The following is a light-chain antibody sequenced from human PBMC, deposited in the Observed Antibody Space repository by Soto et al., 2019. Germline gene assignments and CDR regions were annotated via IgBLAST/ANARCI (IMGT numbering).Light chain of an antibody. CDR3: QQYGSSIT. CDR1: QSVNSR. CDR2: GAS. Sequence: EILLTQSPGTLSLSPGERATLSCRASQSVNSRLAWYQHKPGQAPRLLISGASSRATGIPDRLSGSGSGTDFTLTIRRLEPEDFAVYYCQQYGSSITFGQGTRLEIK. J-gene: IGKJ5*01. V-gene: IGKV3-20*01.